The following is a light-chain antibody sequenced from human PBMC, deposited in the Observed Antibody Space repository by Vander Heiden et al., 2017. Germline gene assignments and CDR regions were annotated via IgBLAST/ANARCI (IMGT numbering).Light chain of an antibody. CDR3: ATWDDSLNGWV. V-gene: IGLV1-44*01. CDR1: RSNIGSNT. Sequence: QSVLTQPPSASGTPGQRVTISCSGSRSNIGSNTVTWYKHVPGTAPKLLIHTNNQRPSGVPDRFSGSKSGTSASLAISGLQSEDEADYYCATWDDSLNGWVFGGGAKLTVL. J-gene: IGLJ3*02. CDR2: TNN.